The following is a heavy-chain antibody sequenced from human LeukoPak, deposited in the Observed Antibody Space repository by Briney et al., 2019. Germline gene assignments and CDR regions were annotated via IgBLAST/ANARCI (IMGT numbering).Heavy chain of an antibody. J-gene: IGHJ2*01. CDR2: IKQDGSEK. V-gene: IGHV3-7*01. CDR1: GFTFSSYW. Sequence: PGGSLRLSCAASGFTFSSYWMSWVRQAPGKGLEWVANIKQDGSEKYYVDSLRGRFTISRDNAKNSLYLQMNSLRAEDSAVYYCGYNVGWAFDLRGRGTLVTVSS. CDR3: GYNVGWAFDL. D-gene: IGHD1-1*01.